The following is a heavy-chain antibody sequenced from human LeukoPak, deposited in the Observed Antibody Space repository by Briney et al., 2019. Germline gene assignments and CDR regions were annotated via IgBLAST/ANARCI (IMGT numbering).Heavy chain of an antibody. V-gene: IGHV3-30-3*01. CDR2: ISYDGSNK. CDR1: GFTFSSYA. J-gene: IGHJ4*02. Sequence: PGGSLRLSCAASGFTFSSYAMHWVRQAPGKGLEWVAVISYDGSNKYYADSVKGRFTISRDNSKNPLYLQMNSRTAENTAVYYCAGSGSYSNWGEGTLVTASS. CDR3: AGSGSYSN. D-gene: IGHD1-26*01.